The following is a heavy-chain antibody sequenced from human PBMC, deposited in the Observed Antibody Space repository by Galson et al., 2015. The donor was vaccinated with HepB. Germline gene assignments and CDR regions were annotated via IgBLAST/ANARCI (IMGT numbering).Heavy chain of an antibody. CDR2: INPSGGPT. CDR1: GYSFTSYY. D-gene: IGHD3-10*01. CDR3: VRDLKGATGSGVWFDP. J-gene: IGHJ5*02. Sequence: SVKVSCKASGYSFTSYYIHWVRQAPGKGPEWMGVINPSGGPTTYSQKLQGSLTVTSDTSATTVYMALRGLKSEDTAAYYCVRDLKGATGSGVWFDPWGQGTLVTVSS. V-gene: IGHV1-46*01.